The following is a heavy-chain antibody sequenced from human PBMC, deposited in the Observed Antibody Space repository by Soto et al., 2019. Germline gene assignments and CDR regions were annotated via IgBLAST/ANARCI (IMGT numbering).Heavy chain of an antibody. CDR2: INDRSSAI. V-gene: IGHV3-48*02. D-gene: IGHD6-13*01. Sequence: GGSLRLSCAASGLGLSDYGMDGVRQAPGRGLEWVSHINDRSSAIYYADSVKGRFTISRDNAKNSLYLQINSLRDEDTAVYYCARDRRWAIDYWGQGTLVTVSS. CDR3: ARDRRWAIDY. J-gene: IGHJ4*02. CDR1: GLGLSDYG.